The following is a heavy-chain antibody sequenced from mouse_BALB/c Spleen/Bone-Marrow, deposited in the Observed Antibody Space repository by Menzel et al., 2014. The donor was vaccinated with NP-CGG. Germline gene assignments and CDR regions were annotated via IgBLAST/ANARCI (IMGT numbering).Heavy chain of an antibody. V-gene: IGHV1-18*01. J-gene: IGHJ3*01. CDR3: ARGRFAY. CDR1: GSTFTVYT. CDR2: LNPNIGGT. Sequence: VQLLQSGPELVKPGASVMISCKPSGSTFTVYTIHWVIQCLGKCLEWLGNLNPNIGGTSYNQTFKGKATLTVDMSSSTAYMDLRSLTSEDAADYYCARGRFAYWGQGTLVTVSA.